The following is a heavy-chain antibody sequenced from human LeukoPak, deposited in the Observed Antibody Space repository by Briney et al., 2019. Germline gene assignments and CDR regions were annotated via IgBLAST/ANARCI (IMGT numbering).Heavy chain of an antibody. V-gene: IGHV3-30*02. D-gene: IGHD3-22*01. Sequence: GGSLRLSCVASGFTYSHNGMHWVRQAPGKGLEWVAFIQYDGNTIFYADSVKGRFTISRDNSENTLYLQMNSLRAEDTAVYYCAKYSHDSSGSYDYWGQGTLVTVSS. CDR3: AKYSHDSSGSYDY. CDR1: GFTYSHNG. J-gene: IGHJ4*02. CDR2: IQYDGNTI.